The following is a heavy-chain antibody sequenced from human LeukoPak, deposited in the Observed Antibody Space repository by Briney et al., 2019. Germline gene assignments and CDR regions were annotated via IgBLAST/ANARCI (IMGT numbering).Heavy chain of an antibody. CDR3: AREGGYSSSWYWYFQH. CDR2: IKPNSGGT. Sequence: ASVKVSCKASGYIFTGYYMHWVRQAPGQGLEWMGWIKPNSGGTNYAQKFQGRVTMTRDTSISTAYMELSRLRSDDTAVYYCAREGGYSSSWYWYFQHWGQGTLFTVSS. CDR1: GYIFTGYY. V-gene: IGHV1-2*02. J-gene: IGHJ1*01. D-gene: IGHD6-13*01.